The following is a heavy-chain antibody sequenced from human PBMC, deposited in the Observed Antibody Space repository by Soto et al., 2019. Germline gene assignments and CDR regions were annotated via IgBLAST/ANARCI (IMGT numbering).Heavy chain of an antibody. CDR2: IYYSGST. CDR1: CIFINGYK. CDR3: ARSPSYDYILKNWFDP. V-gene: IGHV4-34*01. J-gene: IGHJ5*02. Sequence: SATLSLSCAVYCIFINGYKYSLIRPPPQKGLEWIGYIYYSGSTNYNPSLKSRVTISVDTSKNQFSLKLSSVTAADTAVYYCARSPSYDYILKNWFDPWGQGTLVTVSS. D-gene: IGHD3-16*01.